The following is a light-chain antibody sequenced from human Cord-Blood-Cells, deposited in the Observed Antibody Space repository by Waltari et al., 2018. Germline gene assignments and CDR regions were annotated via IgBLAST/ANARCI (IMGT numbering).Light chain of an antibody. CDR2: GAS. CDR3: QQYNNWPWT. Sequence: EIVMTQSPATLSVSPGERATLSCRASQSVSSNLAWYQQKPGQAPRLLSYGASTRATSIPARFSGSGSGTEFTLTINSLQSEDFAVYYCQQYNNWPWTLGQGTKGEIK. J-gene: IGKJ1*01. V-gene: IGKV3-15*01. CDR1: QSVSSN.